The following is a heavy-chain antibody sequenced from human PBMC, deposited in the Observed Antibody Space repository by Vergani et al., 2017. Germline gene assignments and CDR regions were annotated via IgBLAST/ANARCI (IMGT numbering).Heavy chain of an antibody. J-gene: IGHJ6*03. CDR1: GGTFSSYA. CDR2: IIPIFGTA. D-gene: IGHD3-3*01. Sequence: QVQLVQSGAEVKKPGSSVKVSCKASGGTFSSYAISWVRQAPGQGLEWMGGIIPIFGTANYAKKFQGRVTITADESTSTAYMELSSLRSEDTAVYYCASRFWSGYYIDYYYYMDVWGKGTTVTVSS. CDR3: ASRFWSGYYIDYYYYMDV. V-gene: IGHV1-69*01.